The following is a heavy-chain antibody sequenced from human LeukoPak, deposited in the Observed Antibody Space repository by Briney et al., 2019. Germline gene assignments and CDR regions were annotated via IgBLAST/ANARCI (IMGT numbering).Heavy chain of an antibody. Sequence: SETLSLTCTVSGGSISSHYWSWIRQPPGKGLEWIGYIHYSGSTNYNPSLKSRLTISVDTSKKEFSLKLRSVTAADTAVYYCARGAYFDYSSPFDPWGQGTLVTVSS. V-gene: IGHV4-59*11. CDR1: GGSISSHY. CDR3: ARGAYFDYSSPFDP. CDR2: IHYSGST. J-gene: IGHJ5*02. D-gene: IGHD4-11*01.